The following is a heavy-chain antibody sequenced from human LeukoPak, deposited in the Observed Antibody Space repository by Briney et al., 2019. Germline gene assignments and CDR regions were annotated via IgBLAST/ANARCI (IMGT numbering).Heavy chain of an antibody. Sequence: PSETLSLTCTVSGGSISSGDYFWTWVRQRPGKGLEWLGFIDYSGDTYYNPPLKSRLAISADTSKNQFSLKVTSVTAADTAVYYCARHRGYSGYDIDYWGQGTLVTVSS. D-gene: IGHD5-12*01. CDR1: GGSISSGDYF. J-gene: IGHJ4*02. CDR2: IDYSGDT. CDR3: ARHRGYSGYDIDY. V-gene: IGHV4-30-4*01.